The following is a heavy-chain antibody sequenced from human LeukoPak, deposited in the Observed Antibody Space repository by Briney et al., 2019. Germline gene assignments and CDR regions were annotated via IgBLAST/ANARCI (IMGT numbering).Heavy chain of an antibody. CDR2: IYTSGST. Sequence: PSETLSLTCTVSGGSISSGSYYWSWIRQPAGKGLEWIGRIYTSGSTYYNPSLKSRVTISVDTSKNQFSLKLSSVTAADTAVYYCASRTYGDYIDYWGQGTLVTVSS. J-gene: IGHJ4*02. CDR1: GGSISSGSYY. CDR3: ASRTYGDYIDY. V-gene: IGHV4-61*02. D-gene: IGHD4-17*01.